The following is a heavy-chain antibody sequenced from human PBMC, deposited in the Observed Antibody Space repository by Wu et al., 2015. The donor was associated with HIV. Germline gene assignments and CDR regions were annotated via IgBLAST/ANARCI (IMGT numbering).Heavy chain of an antibody. CDR1: GYTFTDYY. CDR2: VDPEDGET. V-gene: IGHV1-69-2*01. J-gene: IGHJ5*02. Sequence: EVQLVQSGAEVKKPGATVKISCKVSGYTFTDYYMHWVQQAPGKGLEWMGLVDPEDGETIYAEKFQGRVTITADTSTDTAYMELSSLRSEDTAVYYCATDPRAVRGVIYNWFDPWGQGTLVTVSS. D-gene: IGHD3-10*01. CDR3: ATDPRAVRGVIYNWFDP.